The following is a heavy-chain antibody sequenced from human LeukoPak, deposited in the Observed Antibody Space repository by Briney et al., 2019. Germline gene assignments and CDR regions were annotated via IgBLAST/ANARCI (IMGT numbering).Heavy chain of an antibody. V-gene: IGHV4-30-4*08. J-gene: IGHJ4*02. D-gene: IGHD2-21*01. CDR3: ARVPAAYPYCGGDCYSTYFDY. Sequence: PSQTLSLTCTVSGGSISNGDYNWSWIRQPPGKGLEWIGYIYYSGSTYYNPSLKSRVTISVDTSKNQFSLKLSSVTAADTAVYYCARVPAAYPYCGGDCYSTYFDYWGQGTLVTVSS. CDR2: IYYSGST. CDR1: GGSISNGDYN.